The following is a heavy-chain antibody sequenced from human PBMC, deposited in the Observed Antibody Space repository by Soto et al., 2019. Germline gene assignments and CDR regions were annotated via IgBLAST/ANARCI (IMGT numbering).Heavy chain of an antibody. CDR3: VTEPLSGTYYPRYFDL. CDR2: IIPFFRTA. D-gene: IGHD1-26*01. V-gene: IGHV1-69*01. J-gene: IGHJ2*01. CDR1: GVTFSNNA. Sequence: QVQMDQSGAEVKKPGSSVTVSCKASGVTFSNNAISWVRQAPGQGLEWMGGIIPFFRTANYAQKFHGRVTITADESTSTAYMELSSVRSEDTAVYYCVTEPLSGTYYPRYFDLWGRGTLVTVSS.